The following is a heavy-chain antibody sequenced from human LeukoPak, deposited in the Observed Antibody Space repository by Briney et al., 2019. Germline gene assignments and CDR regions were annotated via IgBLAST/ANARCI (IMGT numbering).Heavy chain of an antibody. Sequence: SETLSLTCAVYGRSFSGYYWSWIRQPPGKGLEWIGEINHSGSTNYNPSLKSRVTISVDTSKNQFSLKLSSVTAADTAVYYCARGGSFSSWYYYYYMDVWGKGTTVTVSS. CDR3: ARGGSFSSWYYYYYMDV. CDR1: GRSFSGYY. V-gene: IGHV4-34*01. CDR2: INHSGST. D-gene: IGHD6-13*01. J-gene: IGHJ6*03.